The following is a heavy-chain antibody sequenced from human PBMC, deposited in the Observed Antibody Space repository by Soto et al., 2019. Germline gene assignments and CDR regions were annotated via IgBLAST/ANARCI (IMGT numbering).Heavy chain of an antibody. CDR2: VDHTGST. CDR1: GGSFSGYY. J-gene: IGHJ6*02. CDR3: GRDRSYRTAPYGMDV. D-gene: IGHD3-16*02. V-gene: IGHV4-34*01. Sequence: PSETLSLTCAVYGGSFSGYYWTWIRQPPGKGLEWIGGVDHTGSTNLNPSLRARVSISVDTSKNQFSLRLTSLTAADTAVYYCGRDRSYRTAPYGMDVWGQGTTVTVSS.